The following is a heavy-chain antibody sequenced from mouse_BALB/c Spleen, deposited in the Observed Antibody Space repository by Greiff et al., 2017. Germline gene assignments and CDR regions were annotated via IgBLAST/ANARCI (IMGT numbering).Heavy chain of an antibody. J-gene: IGHJ3*01. CDR1: GFTFSDYG. V-gene: IGHV5-15*02. CDR2: ISNLAYSI. Sequence: EVKLMESGRGLVQPGGSRKLSCAASGFTFSDYGMAWVRQAPGKGPEWVAFISNLAYSIYYADTVTGRFTISKENAKNTLYLGMSSLRSEDTAMYDCAGDRGYGAWFVDWGQGRLVTVSA. CDR3: AGDRGYGAWFVD. D-gene: IGHD1-2*01.